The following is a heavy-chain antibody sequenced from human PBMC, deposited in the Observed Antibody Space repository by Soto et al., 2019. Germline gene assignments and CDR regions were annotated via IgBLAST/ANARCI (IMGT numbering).Heavy chain of an antibody. Sequence: GSLRLSCAASGFTFSSYAMSWVRQAPGKGLEWVSAISGSGGSTYYADSVKGRFTISRDNSKNTLYLQMNSLRAEDTAVYYCAKSHVSGAMVSPEYYFDYWGQGTLVTVSS. V-gene: IGHV3-23*01. CDR1: GFTFSSYA. CDR3: AKSHVSGAMVSPEYYFDY. D-gene: IGHD5-18*01. J-gene: IGHJ4*02. CDR2: ISGSGGST.